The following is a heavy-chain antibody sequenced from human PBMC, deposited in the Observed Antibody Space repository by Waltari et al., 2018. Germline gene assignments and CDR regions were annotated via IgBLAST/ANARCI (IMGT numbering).Heavy chain of an antibody. D-gene: IGHD2-2*01. Sequence: EVQLVESGGGLGKPGGSLRLSCAASGFAFSIYSMTWFRQTPGKGMEWVASISSSSSYIYYADSVKGRFTISRDNATNSLYLQMNSLRAEDKAVYYCARGVAIVVVPADYYMDVWGKGTTVTISS. CDR2: ISSSSSYI. V-gene: IGHV3-21*01. CDR3: ARGVAIVVVPADYYMDV. J-gene: IGHJ6*03. CDR1: GFAFSIYS.